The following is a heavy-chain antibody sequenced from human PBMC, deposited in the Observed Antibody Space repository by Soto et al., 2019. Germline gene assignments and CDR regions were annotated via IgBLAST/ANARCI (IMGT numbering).Heavy chain of an antibody. V-gene: IGHV1-8*01. CDR1: GYTFTSYD. CDR3: ARTSTDYYYYYYMDV. Sequence: ASVKVSCKASGYTFTSYDINWVLQATGEGLEWMGWMNPNSGNTGYAQKFQGRVTMTRNTSISTAYMELSSLRSEDTAVYYCARTSTDYYYYYYMDVWGKGTTVTVS. CDR2: MNPNSGNT. J-gene: IGHJ6*03.